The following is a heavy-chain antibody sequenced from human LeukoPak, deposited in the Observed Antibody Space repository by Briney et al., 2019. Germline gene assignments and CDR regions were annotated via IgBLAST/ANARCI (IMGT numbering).Heavy chain of an antibody. CDR3: ARPGDSSGYYDFYFDY. CDR1: GGSISSYY. CDR2: IYTSGST. D-gene: IGHD3-22*01. Sequence: ASETLSLTCTVSGGSISSYYWSWIRQPPGKGLEWIGYIYTSGSTNYNPSLKSRVTISVDTSKNQFSLKLSSVTAADTAVYYCARPGDSSGYYDFYFDYWGQGTLVTVSS. J-gene: IGHJ4*02. V-gene: IGHV4-4*09.